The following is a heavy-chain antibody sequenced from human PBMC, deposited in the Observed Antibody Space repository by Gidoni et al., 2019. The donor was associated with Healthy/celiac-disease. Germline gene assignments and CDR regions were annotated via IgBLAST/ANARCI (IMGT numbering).Heavy chain of an antibody. Sequence: QVQLVASGGGVVQPGRSLRLSCAASGFTFSSYGMHWVRQAPGKGLEWVAVIWYDGSNKYYADSVKGRFTISRDNSKNTLYLQMNSLRAEDTAVYYCARDFRTVTTLGMDVWGQGTTVTVSS. CDR3: ARDFRTVTTLGMDV. V-gene: IGHV3-33*01. D-gene: IGHD4-17*01. J-gene: IGHJ6*02. CDR2: IWYDGSNK. CDR1: GFTFSSYG.